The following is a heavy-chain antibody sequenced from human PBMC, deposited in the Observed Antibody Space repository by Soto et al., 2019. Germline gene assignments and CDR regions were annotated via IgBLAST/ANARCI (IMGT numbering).Heavy chain of an antibody. CDR3: ATEGRHNCAGDCYLDF. D-gene: IGHD2-21*02. V-gene: IGHV1-3*01. Sequence: ASVKVSCKASGYTFTSYAMHWVRQAPGQRLEWMGWINAGNGNTKYAQKFQGWVTMTRDTSISTAYMELNRLTSDDTAVYYCATEGRHNCAGDCYLDFWGQGTLVTVSS. J-gene: IGHJ4*02. CDR2: INAGNGNT. CDR1: GYTFTSYA.